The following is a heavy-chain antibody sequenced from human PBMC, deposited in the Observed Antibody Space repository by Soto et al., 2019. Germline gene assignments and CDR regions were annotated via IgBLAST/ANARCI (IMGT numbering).Heavy chain of an antibody. D-gene: IGHD2-15*01. Sequence: PGGSLRLSCTASGFTFGDYAMSWFRQAPKKGLEWVGFIRSKAYGGTTEYAASVKGRFTISRDDSKSIAYLQMNSLKTEDTAVYYCTRDAPRSPSGVVVVAATLWFYPYGDAFDIWGQGTMVTVSS. V-gene: IGHV3-49*03. CDR2: IRSKAYGGTT. CDR1: GFTFGDYA. J-gene: IGHJ3*02. CDR3: TRDAPRSPSGVVVVAATLWFYPYGDAFDI.